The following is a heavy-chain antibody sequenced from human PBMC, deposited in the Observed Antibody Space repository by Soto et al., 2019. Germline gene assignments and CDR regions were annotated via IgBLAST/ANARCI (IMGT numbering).Heavy chain of an antibody. CDR1: GGSFSAFS. CDR2: INRSGST. J-gene: IGHJ5*02. CDR3: ARAMVVTQNWFDP. V-gene: IGHV4-34*01. Sequence: SETLSLTCGVYGGSFSAFSWNWIRQPPGKGLEYIGEINRSGSTSHNPSLQSRVTVSTDTSKNQFSLKLSSVTAADTAVYYCARAMVVTQNWFDPWGQGTLVTVSS. D-gene: IGHD2-21*02.